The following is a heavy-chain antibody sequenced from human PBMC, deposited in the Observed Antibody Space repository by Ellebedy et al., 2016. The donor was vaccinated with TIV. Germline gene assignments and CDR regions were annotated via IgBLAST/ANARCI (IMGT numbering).Heavy chain of an antibody. CDR2: ISSSGSTI. CDR1: GFTFSDYY. J-gene: IGHJ6*02. D-gene: IGHD5-18*01. Sequence: GESLKISCAASGFTFSDYYMSWIRQAPGKGLEWVSYISSSGSTIYYADSVKGRFTISRDNAENSLYLQKNSLRADGTAVYYCAREGDTAMVHGMDVWGQGTTVTVSS. V-gene: IGHV3-11*01. CDR3: AREGDTAMVHGMDV.